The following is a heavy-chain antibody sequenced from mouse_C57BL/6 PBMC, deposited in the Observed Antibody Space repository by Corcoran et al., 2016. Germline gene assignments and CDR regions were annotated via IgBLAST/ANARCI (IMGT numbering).Heavy chain of an antibody. CDR2: IYPGSGNT. Sequence: QVQLKQSGAELVRPGASVKLSCKASGYTFTDYYINWVKQRPGQGLEWIARIYPGSGNTYYNEKFKGKATLTAEKSSSTAYMQLSSLTSEDSAVYFCARPQDYYAMDYWGQGTSVTVSS. J-gene: IGHJ4*01. V-gene: IGHV1-76*01. CDR1: GYTFTDYY. CDR3: ARPQDYYAMDY.